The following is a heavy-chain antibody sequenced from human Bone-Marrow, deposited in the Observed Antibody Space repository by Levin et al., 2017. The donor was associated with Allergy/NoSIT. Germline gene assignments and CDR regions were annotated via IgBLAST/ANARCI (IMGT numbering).Heavy chain of an antibody. D-gene: IGHD3-22*01. CDR2: IYFTGST. V-gene: IGHV4-59*01. Sequence: SETLSLTCSVSGGSFTSYYWSWIRQPPGKGLEWIGSIYFTGSTHSNPSLKSRVTISLDPSRNHFSLTLTSLTAADTSFYYCALAPRWYYDSGAFDSGGQGTLVIVSS. CDR3: ALAPRWYYDSGAFDS. CDR1: GGSFTSYY. J-gene: IGHJ4*02.